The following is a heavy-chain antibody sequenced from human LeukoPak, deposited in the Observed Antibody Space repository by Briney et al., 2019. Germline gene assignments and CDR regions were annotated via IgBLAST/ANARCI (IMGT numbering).Heavy chain of an antibody. J-gene: IGHJ4*02. CDR1: RGSISGNY. CDR3: ARANTKTYYDYVWGPGYFDY. CDR2: IHYSGST. V-gene: IGHV4-59*01. Sequence: SETLSLTCTVSRGSISGNYWSWIRQPPGKGLEWIGYIHYSGSTNYNPSLRSRVTISLDTSKNQFSLRLSSVTAADTAVYYCARANTKTYYDYVWGPGYFDYWGQGTLVTVSS. D-gene: IGHD3-16*01.